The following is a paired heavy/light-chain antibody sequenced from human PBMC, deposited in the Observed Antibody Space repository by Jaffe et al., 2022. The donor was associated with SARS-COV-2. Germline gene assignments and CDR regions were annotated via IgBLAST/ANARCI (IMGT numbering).Light chain of an antibody. J-gene: IGKJ1*01. CDR3: QQYNSYSTWT. CDR2: KAS. Sequence: DIQMTQSPSTLSASVGDRVTITCRASQSISSWLAWYQQKPGKAPKLLIYKASSLESGVPSRFSGSGSGTEFTLTISSLQPDDFATYYCQQYNSYSTWTFGQGTKVEIK. CDR1: QSISSW. V-gene: IGKV1-5*03.
Heavy chain of an antibody. V-gene: IGHV1-24*01. Sequence: QVQLVQSGAEVKKPGASVKVSCKVSGYTLTELSMHWVRQAPGKGLEWMGGFDPEDGETIYAQKFQGRVTMTEDTSTDTAYMELSSLRSEDTAVYYCATSASCDSSGYYYCFGCWGQGTLVTVSS. J-gene: IGHJ4*02. CDR2: FDPEDGET. CDR3: ATSASCDSSGYYYCFGC. CDR1: GYTLTELS. D-gene: IGHD3-22*01.